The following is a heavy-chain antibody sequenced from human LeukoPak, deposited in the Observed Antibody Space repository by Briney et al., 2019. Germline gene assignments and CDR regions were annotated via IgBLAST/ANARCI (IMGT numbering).Heavy chain of an antibody. D-gene: IGHD2-2*01. J-gene: IGHJ6*02. CDR1: GFTFSSYA. CDR3: ARDLYCSSTSCSFYYYYGMDV. Sequence: GGSLRLSCAASGFTFSSYAMHWVRQAPGKGLEWVAVISYDGSNKYYADSVKGRFTISRDNSKNTLYLQMNSLRAEDTAVYYCARDLYCSSTSCSFYYYYGMDVWGQGTTVTVSS. CDR2: ISYDGSNK. V-gene: IGHV3-30*04.